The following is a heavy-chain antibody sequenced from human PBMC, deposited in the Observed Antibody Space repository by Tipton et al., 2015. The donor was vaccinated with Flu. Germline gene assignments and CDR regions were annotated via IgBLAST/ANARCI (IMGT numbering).Heavy chain of an antibody. Sequence: TLSLTCTVFGGSIGSSTYYWGWIRQPPGKGLEWIGSLYDSGITYYNPSLKSRVTISLDTSKNQFSLKLISVTAADTAVYYRARSSSACDCVWGGSYYFAFWGQGILGTGSS. CDR1: GGSIGSSTYY. D-gene: IGHD3-16*01. CDR2: LYDSGIT. CDR3: ARSSSACDCVWGGSYYFAF. V-gene: IGHV4-39*07. J-gene: IGHJ4*01.